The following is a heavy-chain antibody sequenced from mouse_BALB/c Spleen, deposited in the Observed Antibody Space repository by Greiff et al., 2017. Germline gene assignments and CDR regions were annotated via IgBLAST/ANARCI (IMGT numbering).Heavy chain of an antibody. CDR2: IYPGSGST. D-gene: IGHD2-2*01. V-gene: IGHV1-77*01. Sequence: VMLVESGPELVKPGASVKMSCKASGYTFTDYVISWVKQRTGQGLEWIGEIYPGSGSTYYNEKFKGKATLTADKSSNTAYMQLSSLTSEDSAVYFCARRAGYDYFDYWGQGTTLTVSS. CDR1: GYTFTDYV. CDR3: ARRAGYDYFDY. J-gene: IGHJ2*01.